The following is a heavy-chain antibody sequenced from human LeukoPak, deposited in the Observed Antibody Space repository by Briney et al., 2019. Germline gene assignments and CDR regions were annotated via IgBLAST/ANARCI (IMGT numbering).Heavy chain of an antibody. J-gene: IGHJ5*02. D-gene: IGHD2-15*01. CDR1: GFTFDDYA. CDR3: AKDSVYCSGGSCLNWFDP. CDR2: ISWNSGSI. Sequence: PGGSPRLSCAASGFTFDDYAMHWVRQAPGKGLEWVSGISWNSGSIGYADSVKGRFTISRDNAKNSLYLQMNSLRAEDTALYYCAKDSVYCSGGSCLNWFDPWGQGTLVTVSS. V-gene: IGHV3-9*01.